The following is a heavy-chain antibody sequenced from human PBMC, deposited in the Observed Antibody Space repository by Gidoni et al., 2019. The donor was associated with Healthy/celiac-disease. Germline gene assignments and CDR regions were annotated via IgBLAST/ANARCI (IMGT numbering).Heavy chain of an antibody. CDR3: ARDRIRAGYSRSWGWFDP. J-gene: IGHJ5*02. CDR1: GGAISRGCYY. D-gene: IGHD6-13*01. V-gene: IGHV4-31*03. CDR2: IHYRGST. Sequence: QVQLQESGPGLVKHSQTLSLTCTVSGGAISRGCYYWRWIRQHPGKGLEWIGYIHYRGSTYYPPSLKSRVTISVDTSKNQFSLKLSSVTAAVTAVYYCARDRIRAGYSRSWGWFDPWGQGTLVTVSS.